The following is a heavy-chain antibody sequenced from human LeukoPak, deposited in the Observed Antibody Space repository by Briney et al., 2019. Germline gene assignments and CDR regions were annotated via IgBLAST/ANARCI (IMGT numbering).Heavy chain of an antibody. Sequence: PSETLSLTCAVDGGSFSGYFWTWIRQPPGKGLEWIGEINHSGSTNYNPSLKSRVTMTVDTSNNQFSLNLSSVTAADTAVYYCATQFTVVSGAAISDDMDVWGKGTMVTVSS. CDR1: GGSFSGYF. V-gene: IGHV4-34*01. J-gene: IGHJ6*03. D-gene: IGHD2-2*01. CDR3: ATQFTVVSGAAISDDMDV. CDR2: INHSGST.